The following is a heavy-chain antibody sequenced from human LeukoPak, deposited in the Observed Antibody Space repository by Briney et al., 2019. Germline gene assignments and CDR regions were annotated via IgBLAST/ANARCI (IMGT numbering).Heavy chain of an antibody. CDR2: TRNKANSYTT. Sequence: HPGGSLRLSCAASGFTFSDHYMDWVRQAPGMGLEWVGRTRNKANSYTTEYGASVKGRFTISRDDSKNSLSLQMNSLKTEDTAVYYCVRGYSAYDRAGTALDIWGQGTMVTVSS. J-gene: IGHJ3*02. V-gene: IGHV3-72*01. D-gene: IGHD5-12*01. CDR3: VRGYSAYDRAGTALDI. CDR1: GFTFSDHY.